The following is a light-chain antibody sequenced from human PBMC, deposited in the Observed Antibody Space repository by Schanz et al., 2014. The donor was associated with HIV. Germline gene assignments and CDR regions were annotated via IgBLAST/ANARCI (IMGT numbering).Light chain of an antibody. CDR3: SSLTTSSAPV. V-gene: IGLV2-14*02. J-gene: IGLJ1*01. CDR2: EVN. CDR1: SSDVGNYNL. Sequence: QSALTQPASVSGSPGQSITISCTGTSSDVGNYNLVSWYQQHPGKAPKVMIYEVNKRPSGVSNRFSGSKSGNTASLTISGLQPEDEADYYCSSLTTSSAPVFGTGTKLTVL.